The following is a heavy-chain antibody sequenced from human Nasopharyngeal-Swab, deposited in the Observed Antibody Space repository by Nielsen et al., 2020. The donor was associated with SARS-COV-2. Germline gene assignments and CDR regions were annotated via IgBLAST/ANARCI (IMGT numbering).Heavy chain of an antibody. J-gene: IGHJ6*02. CDR1: GYTLTKLS. CDR2: FDPEDGET. V-gene: IGHV1-24*01. Sequence: ASVKVSCKVSGYTLTKLSMHWVRQAPGKGLEWMGGFDPEDGETIYAQKFQGRVTMTEDTSTDTAYMELSSLRSEDTAVYYCATGAAVAGTPISYYYYYGMDVWGQGTTVTVSS. D-gene: IGHD6-19*01. CDR3: ATGAAVAGTPISYYYYYGMDV.